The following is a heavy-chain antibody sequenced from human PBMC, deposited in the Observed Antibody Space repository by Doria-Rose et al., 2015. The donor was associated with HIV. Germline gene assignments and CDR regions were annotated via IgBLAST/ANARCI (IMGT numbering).Heavy chain of an antibody. J-gene: IGHJ4*02. Sequence: SGPVLVKPTETLTLTRTVSGVSLSSPGMGVSWIRQPPGKALEWLANILSDDERSYKTALKSRLTIPRGTSTSQVVLTMTDMDPVDTATYYCARIKSSRWYHKYYFDFWGQGALVIVSA. CDR2: ILSDDER. V-gene: IGHV2-26*01. CDR1: GVSLSSPGMG. CDR3: ARIKSSRWYHKYYFDF. D-gene: IGHD6-13*01.